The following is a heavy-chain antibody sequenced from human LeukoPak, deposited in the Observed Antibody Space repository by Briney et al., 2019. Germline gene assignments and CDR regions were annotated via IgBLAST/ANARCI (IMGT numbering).Heavy chain of an antibody. CDR1: GFTFSDYY. CDR3: ATMQWLVLPGAEYFQH. J-gene: IGHJ1*01. Sequence: PGGSLRLSCAASGFTFSDYYMSWIRQAPGKGLEWVSSISSSSSYIYYADSVKGRFTISRDNAKNSLYLQMNSLRAEDTAVYYCATMQWLVLPGAEYFQHWGQGTLVTVSS. CDR2: ISSSSSYI. D-gene: IGHD6-19*01. V-gene: IGHV3-11*06.